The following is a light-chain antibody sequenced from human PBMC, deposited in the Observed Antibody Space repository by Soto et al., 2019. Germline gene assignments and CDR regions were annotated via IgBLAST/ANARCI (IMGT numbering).Light chain of an antibody. CDR2: ATS. V-gene: IGKV1D-16*01. CDR1: QGIRGW. Sequence: DIKMTQSPSSLSAFIGDRVTITCRASQGIRGWLAWYQLKPGKAPKSLIYATSTLQDGVPSRFSGNGSETEFTLTISSLQSEDFAVYYCQQYNNWPRTFGQGTKVDIK. J-gene: IGKJ1*01. CDR3: QQYNNWPRT.